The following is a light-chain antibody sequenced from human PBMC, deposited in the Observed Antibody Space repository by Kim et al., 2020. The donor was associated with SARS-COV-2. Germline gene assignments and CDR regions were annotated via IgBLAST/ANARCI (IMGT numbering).Light chain of an antibody. V-gene: IGKV1-5*01. Sequence: DIQMTQSPSTLSASVGDRVTITCRASQSISSWLAWYQQKPGKAPKLLIYDASSLESGVPSRFSGSGSGTEFTLTISSLQPDDFATYYCQQYGKTFGQGTKVDIK. CDR2: DAS. J-gene: IGKJ1*01. CDR3: QQYGKT. CDR1: QSISSW.